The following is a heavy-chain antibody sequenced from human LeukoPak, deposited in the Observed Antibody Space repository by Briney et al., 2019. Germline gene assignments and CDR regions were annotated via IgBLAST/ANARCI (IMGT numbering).Heavy chain of an antibody. CDR3: AKSGGYGLIDY. Sequence: SETLSLTCSVSGASISTSAYYWGWTRQPPGKGLEWIGSIYYSGSTYYNASLKSRVTISIDTSKNQFSLRLSSVTAADTAVYYCAKSGGYGLIDYWGQGTLVTVSS. D-gene: IGHD1-26*01. CDR2: IYYSGST. V-gene: IGHV4-39*01. CDR1: GASISTSAYY. J-gene: IGHJ4*02.